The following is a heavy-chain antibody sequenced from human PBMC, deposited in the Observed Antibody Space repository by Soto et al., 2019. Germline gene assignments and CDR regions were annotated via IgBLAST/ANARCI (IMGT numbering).Heavy chain of an antibody. D-gene: IGHD1-26*01. Sequence: QVQLQESGPGLVKPSQTLSLTCSVSGGSISSGGYYWSWIRQHPEKGLEWIGYIYYSGSTNYNPSLKSRAIISVDTSSNRFSLDLRSVTAADTAIYYCARHSASWQGFDYWGQGTLVTVSS. V-gene: IGHV4-31*03. CDR1: GGSISSGGYY. J-gene: IGHJ4*02. CDR2: IYYSGST. CDR3: ARHSASWQGFDY.